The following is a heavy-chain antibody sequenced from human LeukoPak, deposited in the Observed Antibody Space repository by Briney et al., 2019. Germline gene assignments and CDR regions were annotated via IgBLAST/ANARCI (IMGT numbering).Heavy chain of an antibody. Sequence: SETLSLTCTVSGGSISSYYWSWIRRPPGKGLEWIGDIYYSGSTNYNPSLKSRVTISVDTSKNQFSLKLSSVTAADTAVYYCARQSPSSGWSKGAFDYWGQGTLVTVSS. D-gene: IGHD6-19*01. CDR2: IYYSGST. V-gene: IGHV4-59*08. CDR1: GGSISSYY. J-gene: IGHJ4*02. CDR3: ARQSPSSGWSKGAFDY.